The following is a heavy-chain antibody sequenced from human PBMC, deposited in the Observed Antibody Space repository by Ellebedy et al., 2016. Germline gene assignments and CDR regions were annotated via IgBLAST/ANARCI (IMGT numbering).Heavy chain of an antibody. J-gene: IGHJ4*02. CDR3: ARDFDYGSGTFDY. CDR2: IYSGGST. CDR1: GFTFSTYA. D-gene: IGHD3-10*01. Sequence: GESLKISXAASGFTFSTYAMTWVRQAPGKGLEWVSVIYSGGSTYYADSVKGRFTISRDNSKNTLYLQMNSLRAEDTAVYYCARDFDYGSGTFDYWGQGTLVTVSS. V-gene: IGHV3-53*01.